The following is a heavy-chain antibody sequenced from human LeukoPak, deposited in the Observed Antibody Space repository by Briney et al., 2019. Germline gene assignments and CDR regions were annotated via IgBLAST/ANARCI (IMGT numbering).Heavy chain of an antibody. J-gene: IGHJ4*02. Sequence: GGSLRLSCAASGFTFSDYYMSWIRQAPGKGLEWVSYISSSGSTIYYADSVKGRFTISRDNAKNSLYLQMNSLRAEDTALYYCAKALLHYDILTGPDYWGQGTLVTVSS. CDR1: GFTFSDYY. CDR2: ISSSGSTI. D-gene: IGHD3-9*01. V-gene: IGHV3-11*01. CDR3: AKALLHYDILTGPDY.